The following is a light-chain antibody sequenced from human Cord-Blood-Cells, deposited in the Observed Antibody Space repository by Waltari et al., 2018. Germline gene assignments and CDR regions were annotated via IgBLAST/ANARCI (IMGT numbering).Light chain of an antibody. CDR1: QSISSY. CDR2: AAS. V-gene: IGKV1-39*01. J-gene: IGKJ4*01. CDR3: QQSYSTPLT. Sequence: DIQMTQSLSSMSASVGDRVNITCRASQSISSYLNWYQQKPGKAPKLLIYAASSLQSGVPSRFSGSGSGTDFTLTISSLQPEDFATYYCQQSYSTPLTFGGGTKVEIK.